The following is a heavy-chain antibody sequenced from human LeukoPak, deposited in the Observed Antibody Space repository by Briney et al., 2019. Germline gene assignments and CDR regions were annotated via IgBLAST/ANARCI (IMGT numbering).Heavy chain of an antibody. CDR1: GFTFSSYW. D-gene: IGHD2-15*01. V-gene: IGHV3-74*01. Sequence: GGSLRLSCVASGFTFSSYWMHWVSQVPGKGLVWVSRINSEGSSTSYADSVKGRFTISRDNAKNTLYLQMNSQRVEDMAVYYCARGVAALGWFDPWGQGTLVTVSS. CDR3: ARGVAALGWFDP. J-gene: IGHJ5*02. CDR2: INSEGSST.